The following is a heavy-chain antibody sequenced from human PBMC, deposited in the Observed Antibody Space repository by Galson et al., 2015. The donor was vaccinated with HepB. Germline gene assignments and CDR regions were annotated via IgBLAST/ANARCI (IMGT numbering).Heavy chain of an antibody. CDR1: GFSFSSYW. J-gene: IGHJ6*03. CDR2: INSDGSST. Sequence: SLRLSCAASGFSFSSYWMHWVRQAPGKGLVWVSRINSDGSSTGYADSVKGRFTISRDDAKNTLYLQMNSLRAEDTAVYYCARALGCSSLTCQYYYYYYMDVWGKGTTVTVSS. V-gene: IGHV3-74*01. D-gene: IGHD2-2*01. CDR3: ARALGCSSLTCQYYYYYYMDV.